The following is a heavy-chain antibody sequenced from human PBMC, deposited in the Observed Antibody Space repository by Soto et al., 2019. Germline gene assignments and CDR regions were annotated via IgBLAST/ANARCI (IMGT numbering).Heavy chain of an antibody. D-gene: IGHD1-26*01. V-gene: IGHV1-18*01. CDR3: ARVVATTRKTSNDY. CDR2: ISAYNGNA. Sequence: QVQLVQSGAEVKKPGASVKVSCKPSGYTFTNYGLSWVRQAPGQGLEWMGWISAYNGNASYSQKLQGRVTMTTDTSTSTGYMALRSLRSDDTAIYYCARVVATTRKTSNDYWGQGTLVIVSS. J-gene: IGHJ4*02. CDR1: GYTFTNYG.